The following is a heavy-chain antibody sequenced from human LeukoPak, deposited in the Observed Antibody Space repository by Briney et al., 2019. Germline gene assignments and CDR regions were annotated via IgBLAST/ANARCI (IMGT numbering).Heavy chain of an antibody. D-gene: IGHD2-2*01. J-gene: IGHJ6*04. Sequence: GGSLRLSCAASGFTLSSYWMSWVRQAPGKGLEWVAIISNDGTTESYTDSVKGRFTISRDNFKNTLYLQMNGLRLEDTAVYYCATLRDIVVVATTPTDVWGKGTTVIVSS. CDR1: GFTLSSYW. CDR3: ATLRDIVVVATTPTDV. V-gene: IGHV3-30-3*01. CDR2: ISNDGTTE.